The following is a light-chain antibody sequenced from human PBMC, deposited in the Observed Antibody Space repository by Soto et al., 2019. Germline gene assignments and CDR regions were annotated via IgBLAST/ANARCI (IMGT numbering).Light chain of an antibody. CDR2: GAS. CDR3: QQYNNWPPCT. V-gene: IGKV3-15*01. Sequence: EIVMTQSPATLSVSSGERATLSCRASQSIGSNLAWYQQKPGQAPRLLLYGASTRATGIPARFRGSGSGTEFTLTISSLQSEDFAVYYCQQYNNWPPCTFGQGTKLEIK. CDR1: QSIGSN. J-gene: IGKJ2*02.